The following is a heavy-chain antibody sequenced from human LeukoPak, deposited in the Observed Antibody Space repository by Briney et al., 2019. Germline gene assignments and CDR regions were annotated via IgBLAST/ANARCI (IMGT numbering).Heavy chain of an antibody. J-gene: IGHJ4*02. CDR3: AKGLTTLDY. Sequence: PGGSLRLSCAASGFTFSRYGMSWVRQAPGKGLEWVSAIRGSGGSTYYAASVKGRFTISRDNSKNTLSLQMNSLRAEDTAVYFCAKGLTTLDYWGQGTLVTVSS. CDR2: IRGSGGST. D-gene: IGHD1-1*01. V-gene: IGHV3-23*01. CDR1: GFTFSRYG.